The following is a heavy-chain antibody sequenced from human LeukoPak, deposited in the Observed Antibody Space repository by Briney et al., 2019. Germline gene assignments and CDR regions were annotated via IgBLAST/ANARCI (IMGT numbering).Heavy chain of an antibody. V-gene: IGHV4-61*02. CDR2: IYTSGST. J-gene: IGHJ4*02. CDR3: AGSYSSSWYFDY. CDR1: GGSISSGSYY. Sequence: SQTLSLTCTVSGGSISSGSYYWSWIRQPAGKGLEWIGRIYTSGSTNYNPSLKSRVTISVDTSKNQFSLKLSSVTAADTAVYYCAGSYSSSWYFDYWDQGTLVTVSS. D-gene: IGHD6-13*01.